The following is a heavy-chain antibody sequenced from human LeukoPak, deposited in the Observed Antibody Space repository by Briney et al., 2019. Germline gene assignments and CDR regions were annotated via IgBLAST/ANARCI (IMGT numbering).Heavy chain of an antibody. D-gene: IGHD3-3*01. CDR3: ARGRTIFGVVIALDY. J-gene: IGHJ4*02. CDR2: INHSGST. V-gene: IGHV4-34*01. CDR1: GGSFRGYY. Sequence: SETLSLTCAVYGGSFRGYYWSWIRQPPGKGLEWIGEINHSGSTNYNPSLKSRVTISVDTSKNQFSLKLSSVTAADTAVYYCARGRTIFGVVIALDYWGQGTLVTASS.